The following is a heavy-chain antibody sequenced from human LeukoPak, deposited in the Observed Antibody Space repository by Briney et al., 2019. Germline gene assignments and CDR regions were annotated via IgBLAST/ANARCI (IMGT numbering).Heavy chain of an antibody. J-gene: IGHJ6*03. D-gene: IGHD2-8*01. Sequence: GGSLRLSCAASGFTFSSYWMHWVRQAPGKGLEWVAYIQYDRTNEQYAHSVKGRFRISRDNSNNILYLQMNSLRTEDTAVYYCAKDRCSNGIGCYYYYMEVWGKGTTVTISS. CDR2: IQYDRTNE. CDR3: AKDRCSNGIGCYYYYMEV. V-gene: IGHV3-30*02. CDR1: GFTFSSYW.